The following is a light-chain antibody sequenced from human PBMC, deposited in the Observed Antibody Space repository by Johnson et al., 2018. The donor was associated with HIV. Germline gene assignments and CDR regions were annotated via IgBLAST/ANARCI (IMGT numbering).Light chain of an antibody. CDR1: SSNIGNNY. J-gene: IGLJ1*01. Sequence: QLVLTQPPSVSAAPGQKVTISCSGSSSNIGNNYVSWYQQLPGTAPKLLIYDNNKRPSGIPDRFSGSKSGTSATLGITGLQTGDEADYYCGTWDSSLSAAVLGTGTKVTVL. CDR3: GTWDSSLSAAV. V-gene: IGLV1-51*01. CDR2: DNN.